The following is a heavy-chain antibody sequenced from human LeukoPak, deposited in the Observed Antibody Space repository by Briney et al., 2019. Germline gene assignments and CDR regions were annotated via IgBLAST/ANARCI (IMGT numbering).Heavy chain of an antibody. CDR2: IIPIFGTA. Sequence: ASVKVSCKASGGTFSSYAISWVRQAPGQGLEWMGRIIPIFGTANYAQKFQGRVTITTDESTSTAYMELSSLRSEDTAVYYCAGGTLEWFQYPEYNWFDPWGQGTLVTVSS. J-gene: IGHJ5*02. D-gene: IGHD3-3*01. CDR1: GGTFSSYA. V-gene: IGHV1-69*05. CDR3: AGGTLEWFQYPEYNWFDP.